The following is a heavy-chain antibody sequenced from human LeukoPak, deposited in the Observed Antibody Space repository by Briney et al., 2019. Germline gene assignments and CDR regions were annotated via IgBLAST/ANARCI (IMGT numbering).Heavy chain of an antibody. D-gene: IGHD6-6*01. Sequence: SETLSLTCTVSGGSISNSYWSWIRQPAGKGLEWIGRMYVTGSTNYNPSLKSRVTMSVDTSKNHFSLKLSSVTAADTAVYYCARAIAAPGVYYMDVWGKGTTVTVSS. J-gene: IGHJ6*03. CDR2: MYVTGST. CDR3: ARAIAAPGVYYMDV. V-gene: IGHV4-4*07. CDR1: GGSISNSY.